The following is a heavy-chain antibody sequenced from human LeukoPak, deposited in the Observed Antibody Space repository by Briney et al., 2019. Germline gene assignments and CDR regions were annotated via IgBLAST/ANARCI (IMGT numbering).Heavy chain of an antibody. CDR1: GGTFSSYA. CDR2: IIPIFGTA. D-gene: IGHD1-26*01. J-gene: IGHJ4*02. Sequence: SVKVSCKASGGTFSSYAISWVRQAPGQGLEWMGGIIPIFGTANYAQKFQGRVTITADESTSTAYMELSSLRSEDTAVYYCARSAGVYSGSYFFDYWGQGTLVTVSS. CDR3: ARSAGVYSGSYFFDY. V-gene: IGHV1-69*13.